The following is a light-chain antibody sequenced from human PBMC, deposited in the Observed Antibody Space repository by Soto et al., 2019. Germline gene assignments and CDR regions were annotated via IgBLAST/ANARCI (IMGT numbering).Light chain of an antibody. CDR3: VAWDDSLRV. V-gene: IGLV1-47*01. CDR2: RNN. J-gene: IGLJ3*02. Sequence: QSVLTQPPSASGTPGQRVTISCSGSSSNFGSNYVYWYQQLPGTAPKLLIYRNNHRPSGVPDRFSGSKSGTSASLAISGLRSEDEADYYCVAWDDSLRVFGGGTKLTVL. CDR1: SSNFGSNY.